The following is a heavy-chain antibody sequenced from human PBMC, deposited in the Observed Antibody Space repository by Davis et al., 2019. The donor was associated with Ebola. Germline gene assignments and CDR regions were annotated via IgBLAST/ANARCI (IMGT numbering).Heavy chain of an antibody. Sequence: PGGSLRLSCTVSGGSISSYYWSWIRQPAGKGLEWIGRIYTSGSTNYNPSLKSRVTMSVDTSKNQFSLKLSSVTAADTAVYYCARDRPPRGPYQNWFDPWGQGTLVTVSS. D-gene: IGHD2-2*01. CDR1: GGSISSYY. CDR2: IYTSGST. CDR3: ARDRPPRGPYQNWFDP. J-gene: IGHJ5*02. V-gene: IGHV4-4*07.